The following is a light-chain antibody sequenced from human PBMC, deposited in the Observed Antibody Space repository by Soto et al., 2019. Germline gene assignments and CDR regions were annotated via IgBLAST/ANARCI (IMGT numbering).Light chain of an antibody. CDR3: ASWDDSLKALL. V-gene: IGLV1-44*01. Sequence: QSVLTQPPSASGTPEERVTISCSGGSSNIGINTVTWYQHLPGTAPKLLIYNSYQRPSGVPDRFSGSKSGTSASLAISGLQPDDDADYYCASWDDSLKALLFGGGTKHTVL. CDR2: NSY. J-gene: IGLJ3*02. CDR1: SSNIGINT.